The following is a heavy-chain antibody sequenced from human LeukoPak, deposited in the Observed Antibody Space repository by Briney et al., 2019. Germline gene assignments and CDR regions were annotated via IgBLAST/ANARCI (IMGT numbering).Heavy chain of an antibody. CDR3: ARGPRITIFGVVITFDY. D-gene: IGHD3-3*01. Sequence: PSETLSLTCAVYGGSFSGYYWSWIRQPPGKGLEWIVEINHSGSTNYNPSLKIRVTISVDTSKNRFSLKLSSVTAADTAVYYCARGPRITIFGVVITFDYWGQGTLVTVSS. CDR1: GGSFSGYY. J-gene: IGHJ4*02. CDR2: INHSGST. V-gene: IGHV4-34*01.